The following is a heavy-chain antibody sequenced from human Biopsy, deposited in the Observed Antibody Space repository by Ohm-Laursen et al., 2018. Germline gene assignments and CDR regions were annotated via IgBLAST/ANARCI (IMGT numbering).Heavy chain of an antibody. Sequence: SETLSLTCTVSGGSIYNFFWSWIRQPPGKGLEWIGYIYYSGTTTYNPSLRSRVTISVDTSMNQISLRLQSVTAADTAIYYCTRATNSTGWPYYYFYGMDIWGQGTTVTVSS. CDR1: GGSIYNFF. CDR2: IYYSGTT. D-gene: IGHD2/OR15-2a*01. J-gene: IGHJ6*02. CDR3: TRATNSTGWPYYYFYGMDI. V-gene: IGHV4-59*01.